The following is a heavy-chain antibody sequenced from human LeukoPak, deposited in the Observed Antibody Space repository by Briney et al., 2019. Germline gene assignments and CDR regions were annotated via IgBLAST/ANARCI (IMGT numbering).Heavy chain of an antibody. D-gene: IGHD3-10*01. V-gene: IGHV3-30-3*01. Sequence: GGSLRLSCAASGFTFRNYALHWVRQTPGKGLEWVAVISYDGIDKYYADSVKGRFTVSRDNFMNTLYLQMNSLRDEDTAVYYCAKDSSGRTYYYYYGMDVWGQGTTVTVSS. CDR1: GFTFRNYA. CDR3: AKDSSGRTYYYYYGMDV. CDR2: ISYDGIDK. J-gene: IGHJ6*02.